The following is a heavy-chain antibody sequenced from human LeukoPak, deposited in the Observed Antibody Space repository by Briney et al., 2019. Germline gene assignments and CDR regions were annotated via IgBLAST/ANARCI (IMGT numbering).Heavy chain of an antibody. Sequence: PGGSLRLSCSASGFTFSSYAMHWVHQAPGKGLEYVSAISSNGGSTYYADSVKGRFTISRDNSKSTLYLQMSSLRAEDTAVYYCAAITIFGVEPFDYWGQGTLVTVSS. CDR2: ISSNGGST. D-gene: IGHD3-3*01. CDR1: GFTFSSYA. J-gene: IGHJ4*02. CDR3: AAITIFGVEPFDY. V-gene: IGHV3-64D*06.